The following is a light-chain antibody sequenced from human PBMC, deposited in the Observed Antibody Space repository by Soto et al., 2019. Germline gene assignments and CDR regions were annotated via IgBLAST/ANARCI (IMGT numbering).Light chain of an antibody. CDR3: QTWGTGIRV. J-gene: IGLJ3*02. CDR1: SGHSRYA. V-gene: IGLV4-69*01. Sequence: QAVVTQSPSASASLGASVNLTCTLSSGHSRYAIAWHQQQPEEGPRYLMKVNSDGSPHMGDGISYRFSGSSSGAERYLTIAIPQSEDEDYYYCQTWGTGIRVFGGGTELTVL. CDR2: VNSDGSP.